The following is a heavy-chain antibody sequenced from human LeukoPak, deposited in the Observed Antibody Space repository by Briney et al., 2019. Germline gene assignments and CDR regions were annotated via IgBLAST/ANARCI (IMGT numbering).Heavy chain of an antibody. J-gene: IGHJ4*02. CDR2: INPNSGGT. D-gene: IGHD3-10*01. Sequence: GASVKVSCKASGYTFTGYYMHWVRQAPGQGLEWMGWINPNSGGTNYAQKLQDRVTMTRDTSISTAYMELSRLRSDDTAVYYCARVVGGNYYGSETDDYWGQGTLVTVSS. CDR1: GYTFTGYY. V-gene: IGHV1-2*02. CDR3: ARVVGGNYYGSETDDY.